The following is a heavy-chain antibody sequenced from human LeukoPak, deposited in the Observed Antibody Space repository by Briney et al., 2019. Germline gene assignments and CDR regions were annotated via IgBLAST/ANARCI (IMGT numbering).Heavy chain of an antibody. D-gene: IGHD3-16*01. CDR2: VSISSGTI. J-gene: IGHJ4*02. CDR3: ARAMSTFGGVRNYFDS. V-gene: IGHV3-48*04. Sequence: GGSLRLSCAASGFTFSGHNMNWVRQAPGKGLEWISFVSISSGTIYYADSVKGRFRISRDNAKSSLDLEMNSLRGEDTAVYYCARAMSTFGGVRNYFDSWGQGTLVTVSS. CDR1: GFTFSGHN.